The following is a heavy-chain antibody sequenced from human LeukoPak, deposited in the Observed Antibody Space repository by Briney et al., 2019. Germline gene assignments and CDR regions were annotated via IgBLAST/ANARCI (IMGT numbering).Heavy chain of an antibody. CDR1: GFTFSSYW. CDR3: ARELGSAVATISHFDY. J-gene: IGHJ4*02. CDR2: IKQDGSEK. Sequence: GGSLRLSCAASGFTFSSYWMSWVRQAPGKGLEWVANIKQDGSEKYYVDSVKGRFIISRDNAKNSLYLQMNSLRAEDTAVYYCARELGSAVATISHFDYWGQGTLVTVSS. V-gene: IGHV3-7*01. D-gene: IGHD5-12*01.